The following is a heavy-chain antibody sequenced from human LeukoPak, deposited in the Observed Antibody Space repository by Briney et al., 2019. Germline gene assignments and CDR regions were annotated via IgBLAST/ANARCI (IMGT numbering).Heavy chain of an antibody. V-gene: IGHV4-61*02. CDR1: GGSISSGSYY. CDR3: ASIYYYDSAPFDP. J-gene: IGHJ5*02. D-gene: IGHD3-22*01. CDR2: VYSSGST. Sequence: SQTLSLTCTVSGGSISSGSYYWSWIQQPAGKGLEWIGRVYSSGSTNYNPSLKSRVTISVDTSKNQFSLKLSSVTAADTAVYYCASIYYYDSAPFDPWGQGTLVTVSS.